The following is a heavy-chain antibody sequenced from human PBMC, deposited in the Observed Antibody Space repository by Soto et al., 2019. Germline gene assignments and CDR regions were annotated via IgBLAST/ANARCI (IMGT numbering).Heavy chain of an antibody. CDR1: GFTFSSYG. CDR3: ARDRRYYDSSVYLLGEYFDY. V-gene: IGHV3-33*01. J-gene: IGHJ4*02. Sequence: QVQLVESGGCVVQPGRSLRLSCAASGFTFSSYGMHWVRQAPGKGLEWVAVIWYDGSNKYYADSVKGRFTISRDNSKNTLYLQMSSLRAEDTAVYYCARDRRYYDSSVYLLGEYFDYWGQGTLVTVSS. D-gene: IGHD3-22*01. CDR2: IWYDGSNK.